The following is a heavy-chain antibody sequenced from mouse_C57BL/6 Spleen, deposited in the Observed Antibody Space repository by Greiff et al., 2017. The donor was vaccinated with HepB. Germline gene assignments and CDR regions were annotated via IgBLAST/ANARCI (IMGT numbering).Heavy chain of an antibody. CDR3: ARGPVDY. V-gene: IGHV1-69*01. Sequence: QVQLQQPGAELVMPGASVKLTCKASGYTFTSYWMHWVKQRPGQGLEWIGEIDPSDSYTNYNQKFKGKSTLTVDKSSSTAYMQLSSLTSEDSAVYYCARGPVDYWGQGTTLTVSS. CDR2: IDPSDSYT. CDR1: GYTFTSYW. J-gene: IGHJ2*01.